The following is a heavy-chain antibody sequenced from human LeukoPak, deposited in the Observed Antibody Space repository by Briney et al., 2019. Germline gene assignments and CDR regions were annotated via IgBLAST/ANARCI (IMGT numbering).Heavy chain of an antibody. CDR3: AKDPSFRTNYYYYYMDV. J-gene: IGHJ6*03. CDR2: IRYDGSNK. Sequence: GGSLRLSCAASGFTFSSYGMHWVRQAPGKGLEWVAFIRYDGSNKYYADSVKGRFTISRDNSKNTLYLQMNSLRAEDTAVYYCAKDPSFRTNYYYYYMDVWGKGTTVTVFS. CDR1: GFTFSSYG. D-gene: IGHD1-1*01. V-gene: IGHV3-30*02.